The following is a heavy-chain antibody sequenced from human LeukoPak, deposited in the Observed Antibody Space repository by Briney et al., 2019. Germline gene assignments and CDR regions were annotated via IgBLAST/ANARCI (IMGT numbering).Heavy chain of an antibody. CDR3: AKDPEYSSSGWFDP. CDR2: ISGSGGST. Sequence: GGSLRLSCAASGFTFSSYAMSWVRQAPGKGLEWVSAISGSGGSTYYADSVKGRFTISRDNSKNTLYLQMNSLRAKDTAVYYCAKDPEYSSSGWFDPWGQGTLVTVSS. J-gene: IGHJ5*02. V-gene: IGHV3-23*01. CDR1: GFTFSSYA. D-gene: IGHD6-6*01.